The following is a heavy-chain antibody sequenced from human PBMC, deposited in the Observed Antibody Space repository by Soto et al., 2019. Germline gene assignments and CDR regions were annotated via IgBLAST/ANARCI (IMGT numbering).Heavy chain of an antibody. D-gene: IGHD6-19*01. V-gene: IGHV4-59*01. J-gene: IGHJ4*02. CDR1: GGSISSYY. CDR2: IYYSGST. CDR3: ARDPRGIAVAGTFDD. Sequence: SETLSLTCTVSGGSISSYYWSWIRQPPGKGLEWIGYIYYSGSTNYNPSLKSRVTISVDTSKNQFSLKLSSVTAADTAVYYCARDPRGIAVAGTFDDWGQGTLVTVSS.